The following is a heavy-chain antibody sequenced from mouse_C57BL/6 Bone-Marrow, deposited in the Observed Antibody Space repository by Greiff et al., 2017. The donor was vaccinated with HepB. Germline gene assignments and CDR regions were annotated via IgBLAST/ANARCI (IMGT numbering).Heavy chain of an antibody. CDR2: ISSGSSTI. J-gene: IGHJ2*01. CDR3: ARGYNYGSGY. CDR1: GFTFSDYG. D-gene: IGHD1-1*01. Sequence: EVHLVESGGGLVKPGGSLKLSCAASGFTFSDYGMHWVRQAPEKGLEWVAYISSGSSTIYYADTVKGRFTISRDNAKNTLFLQMTSLRSEDTAMYYCARGYNYGSGYWGQGTTLTVSS. V-gene: IGHV5-17*01.